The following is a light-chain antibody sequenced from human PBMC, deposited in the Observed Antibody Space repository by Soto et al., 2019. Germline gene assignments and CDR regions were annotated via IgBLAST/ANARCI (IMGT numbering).Light chain of an antibody. V-gene: IGKV3-15*01. CDR3: QQYNDWPPYT. CDR1: QSVSSN. CDR2: GAS. J-gene: IGKJ2*01. Sequence: EIVMTQSPATLSVSPGDRATLSCRASQSVSSNLAWYQQKPGQAPRLLIYGASTRATGIPARFSGSGSGTDFILTISSLQSEDFAVYYCQQYNDWPPYTFGQGTNLEIK.